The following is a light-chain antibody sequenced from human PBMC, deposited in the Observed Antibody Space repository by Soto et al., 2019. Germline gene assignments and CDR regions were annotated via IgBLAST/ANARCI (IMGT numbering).Light chain of an antibody. Sequence: EIVLTQSPATLSLSPGESATLSCRASQSVSSYLAWYQQKPGQGPRLLIYDASKRPTGIPARFSGSGSGTAFTLTIASLEPEDFEIYYCPQRSSRPPLPFGGGTKVEIK. CDR2: DAS. CDR3: PQRSSRPPLP. CDR1: QSVSSY. J-gene: IGKJ4*01. V-gene: IGKV3-11*01.